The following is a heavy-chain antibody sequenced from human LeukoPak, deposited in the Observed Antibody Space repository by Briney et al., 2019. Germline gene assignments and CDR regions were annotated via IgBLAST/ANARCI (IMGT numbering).Heavy chain of an antibody. D-gene: IGHD3-22*01. J-gene: IGHJ3*02. CDR2: IRSKAYGGTT. CDR1: GFTFGDYA. CDR3: TREVPRPYYYDSSGYYPNAFDI. V-gene: IGHV3-49*03. Sequence: GGSLRLSCTASGFTFGDYAMSWFRQAPGKGLEWVGFIRSKAYGGTTEYAASVKGRFTISRDDSKSIAYLQMNSLKTEDTAVYYCTREVPRPYYYDSSGYYPNAFDIWGQGTMVTVSS.